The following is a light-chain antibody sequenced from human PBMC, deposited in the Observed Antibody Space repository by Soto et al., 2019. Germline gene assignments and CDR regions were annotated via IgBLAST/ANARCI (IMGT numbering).Light chain of an antibody. V-gene: IGLV2-14*01. CDR3: SSYTSISSLYV. Sequence: QSVLTQPASVSGSPGQSITISCTGTSSDVGGYNYVSWYQQHPGKAPKLMIYDVSNRPSGVSNRFSGSNSGNTASLTISLLLAEDDADYYCSSYTSISSLYVFGTGTKVTVL. J-gene: IGLJ1*01. CDR1: SSDVGGYNY. CDR2: DVS.